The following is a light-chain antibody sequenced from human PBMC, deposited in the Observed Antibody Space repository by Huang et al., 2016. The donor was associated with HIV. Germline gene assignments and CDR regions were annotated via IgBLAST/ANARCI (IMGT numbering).Light chain of an antibody. CDR3: QQYGSSPYT. CDR2: GAS. V-gene: IGKV3-20*01. CDR1: QSVSSNY. Sequence: EIVLTQSPGTLSLSPGERPTLSCRASQSVSSNYLAWYQQKPGQPPRLLIYGASSRATGIPDRFSGSGSGTDFTLTISRLEPEDFAVYYCQQYGSSPYTFGQGTKLEI. J-gene: IGKJ2*01.